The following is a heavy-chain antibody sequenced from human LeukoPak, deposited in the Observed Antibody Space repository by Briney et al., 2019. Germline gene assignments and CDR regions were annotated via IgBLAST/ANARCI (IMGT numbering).Heavy chain of an antibody. CDR1: GYTFSSYG. Sequence: APVKVSCKASGYTFSSYGFSWVRQSPGQGLEWMGWINPYNSNTNYAQNLQGRVTMTTDTSTSTAYMELRSLRSDDTAVYYCARRQGTTLNFDYWGQGTLVTVSS. D-gene: IGHD1-1*01. V-gene: IGHV1-18*01. CDR3: ARRQGTTLNFDY. CDR2: INPYNSNT. J-gene: IGHJ4*02.